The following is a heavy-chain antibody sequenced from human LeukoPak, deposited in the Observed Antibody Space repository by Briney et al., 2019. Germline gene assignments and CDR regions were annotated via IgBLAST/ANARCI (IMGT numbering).Heavy chain of an antibody. D-gene: IGHD3-10*01. CDR2: IFYSGNT. CDR1: GGSINSSSYY. Sequence: SETLSLTCTVSGGSINSSSYYWGWIRQPPGKGLEWIGSIFYSGNTYDNPSLKSRVTISVDTSKNQFSLKLNSVTAADTAVYYCARAEKTIFSLWFGEFRYWGQGTLVTVSS. V-gene: IGHV4-39*01. CDR3: ARAEKTIFSLWFGEFRY. J-gene: IGHJ4*02.